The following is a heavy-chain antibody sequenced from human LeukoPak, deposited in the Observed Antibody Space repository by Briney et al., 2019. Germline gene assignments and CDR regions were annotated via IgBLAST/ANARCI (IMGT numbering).Heavy chain of an antibody. V-gene: IGHV3-21*01. CDR2: INTISSYI. D-gene: IGHD3-22*01. Sequence: PGGSLRLSCAASGFTFSSYSFNWVRQAPGKGLEWVSSINTISSYIYYADSVKGRFTISRDNAQNSVFLQMNSLRAEDTAMYYCARLRRNSDRSGFYYYYDSWGQGTLVTVSS. CDR1: GFTFSSYS. CDR3: ARLRRNSDRSGFYYYYDS. J-gene: IGHJ4*02.